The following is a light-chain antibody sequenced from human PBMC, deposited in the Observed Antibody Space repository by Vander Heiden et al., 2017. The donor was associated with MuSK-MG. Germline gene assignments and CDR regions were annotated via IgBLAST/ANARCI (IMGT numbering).Light chain of an antibody. Sequence: EIVLTHSPATLSLSPGERATLFCRASQSVDTYLAWFQQNPGQAPRLLIYDASTRARGTPARSSASGPGTDFTLRISSRELKHFPVFYCQGRAYCPITFGGGTKV. CDR1: QSVDTY. CDR3: QGRAYCPIT. CDR2: DAS. J-gene: IGKJ4*01. V-gene: IGKV3-11*01.